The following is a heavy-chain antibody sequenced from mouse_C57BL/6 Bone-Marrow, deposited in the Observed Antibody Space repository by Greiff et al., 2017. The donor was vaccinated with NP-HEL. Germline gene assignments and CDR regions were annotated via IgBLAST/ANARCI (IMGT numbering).Heavy chain of an antibody. J-gene: IGHJ1*03. CDR3: ARWSV. Sequence: QVQLQQPGAELVRPGTSVKLSCKASGYTFTSYWMHWVKQRPGQGLEWIGVIHPSDSYTNYNQKFKGKATLTVDTSSSTAYMQLSSLTSEDSAVYYCARWSVWGTGTTVTVSS. CDR1: GYTFTSYW. CDR2: IHPSDSYT. V-gene: IGHV1-59*01.